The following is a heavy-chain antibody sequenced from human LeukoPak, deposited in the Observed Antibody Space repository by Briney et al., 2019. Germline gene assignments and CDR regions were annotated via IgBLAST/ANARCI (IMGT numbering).Heavy chain of an antibody. CDR2: INPSGGST. CDR3: ARDLSPDYGGNPNPFDY. V-gene: IGHV1-46*01. D-gene: IGHD4-23*01. Sequence: ASVKVSCKASGYTFTSYYMHWVRQAPGQGLEWMGIINPSGGSTSYAQKFQGRVTMTRDTSTSTVYMELRSLRSDDTAVYYCARDLSPDYGGNPNPFDYWGQGTLVTVSS. CDR1: GYTFTSYY. J-gene: IGHJ4*02.